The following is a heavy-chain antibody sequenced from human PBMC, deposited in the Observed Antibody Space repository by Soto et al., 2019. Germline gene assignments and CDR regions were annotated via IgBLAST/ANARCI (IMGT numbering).Heavy chain of an antibody. D-gene: IGHD1-1*01. CDR3: AREYQAVHPEHLYGMDV. Sequence: RASVKVSCKASGYTFTSYYMHWVRQAPGQGLEWMGIINPSGGSTSYAQKFQGRVTMTRDTSTSTVYMELSSLRSEDTAVYYCAREYQAVHPEHLYGMDVWGQGTTVTVSS. J-gene: IGHJ6*02. V-gene: IGHV1-46*01. CDR2: INPSGGST. CDR1: GYTFTSYY.